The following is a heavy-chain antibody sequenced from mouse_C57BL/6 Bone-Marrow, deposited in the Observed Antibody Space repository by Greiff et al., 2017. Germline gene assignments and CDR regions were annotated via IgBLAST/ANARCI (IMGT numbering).Heavy chain of an antibody. CDR3: ARENYYGSSSYYFDY. CDR1: GYTFTSYG. J-gene: IGHJ2*01. D-gene: IGHD1-1*01. Sequence: VKLQESGAELARPGASVKLSCKASGYTFTSYGISWVKQRTGQGLEWIGEIYPSSGNTYYNEKFKGKATLTADKSSSTAYMELRSLTSEDSAVYFCARENYYGSSSYYFDYWGQGTTLTVSS. V-gene: IGHV1-81*01. CDR2: IYPSSGNT.